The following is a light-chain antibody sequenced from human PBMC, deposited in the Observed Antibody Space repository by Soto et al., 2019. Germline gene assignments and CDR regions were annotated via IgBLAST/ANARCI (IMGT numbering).Light chain of an antibody. V-gene: IGKV3-11*01. J-gene: IGKJ2*01. CDR1: QSVSSY. Sequence: EIVLTQSPATLSLSPGERATLSCRASQSVSSYLAWYQQKPGQAPRRLIYDASNRATGIPARFSGSGSGTDFSLTISSVEPQDFAAYYCQQRSNWAPYNFGQGTKLEIK. CDR3: QQRSNWAPYN. CDR2: DAS.